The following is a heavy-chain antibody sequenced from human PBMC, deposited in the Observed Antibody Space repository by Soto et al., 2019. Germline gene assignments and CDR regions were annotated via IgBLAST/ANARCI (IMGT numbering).Heavy chain of an antibody. CDR2: IIPIFGTA. CDR3: ARAIYYYDSSVYYFPDAFDI. V-gene: IGHV1-69*13. J-gene: IGHJ3*02. Sequence: GASVKVSCKASGGTFSSYAISWVRQAPGQGLEWMGGIIPIFGTANYAQKFQGRVTITADESTSTAYIELSSLRSEDTAVYYCARAIYYYDSSVYYFPDAFDIWGQGTMVTVSS. D-gene: IGHD3-22*01. CDR1: GGTFSSYA.